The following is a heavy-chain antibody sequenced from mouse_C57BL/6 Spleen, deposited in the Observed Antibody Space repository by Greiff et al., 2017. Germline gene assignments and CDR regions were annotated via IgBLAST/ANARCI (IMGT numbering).Heavy chain of an antibody. D-gene: IGHD1-1*01. CDR1: GYSFTGYY. CDR2: INPSTGGT. V-gene: IGHV1-42*01. CDR3: ARDYGSSYEDY. J-gene: IGHJ2*01. Sequence: VQLKQSGPELVKPGASVKISCKASGYSFTGYYMNWVKQSPEKSLEWIGEINPSTGGTTYNQKFKAKATLTVDKSSSTAYMQLKSLTSEDSAVYYCARDYGSSYEDYWGQGTTLTVSS.